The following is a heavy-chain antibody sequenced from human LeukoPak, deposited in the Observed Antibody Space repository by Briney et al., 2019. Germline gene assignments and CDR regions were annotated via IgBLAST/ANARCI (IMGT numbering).Heavy chain of an antibody. J-gene: IGHJ4*02. D-gene: IGHD6-19*01. V-gene: IGHV1-8*03. CDR2: MNPNSGNT. CDR1: GYTFTSYD. Sequence: ASVKVSCKASGYTFTSYDINWVRQATGQGLEWMGWMNPNSGNTSYAQKFQGRVTITRNTSISTAYMELSSLRSEDTAVYYCARRGYSSGWYQDEFDYWGQGTLVTVSS. CDR3: ARRGYSSGWYQDEFDY.